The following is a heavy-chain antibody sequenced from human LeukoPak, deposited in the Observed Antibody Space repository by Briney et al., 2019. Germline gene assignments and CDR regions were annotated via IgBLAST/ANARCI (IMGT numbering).Heavy chain of an antibody. CDR1: GGSISSSSYY. D-gene: IGHD3-10*01. Sequence: PSETLSLTCTVSGGSISSSSYYWGWIRQPPGKGLEWIGSIYYSGSTYYNPPLRSRVTISVDTSKNQFSLKLNSVTAADTAVYYCARVGGSGTYGDDWFDPWGQGTLVTVSS. J-gene: IGHJ5*02. CDR2: IYYSGST. V-gene: IGHV4-39*07. CDR3: ARVGGSGTYGDDWFDP.